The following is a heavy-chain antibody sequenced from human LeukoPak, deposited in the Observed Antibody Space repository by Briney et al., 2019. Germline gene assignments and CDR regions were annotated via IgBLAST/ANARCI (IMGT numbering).Heavy chain of an antibody. CDR2: ISSDGNSK. D-gene: IGHD2-2*01. CDR1: GFIFANYG. V-gene: IGHV3-30*03. J-gene: IGHJ4*02. CDR3: ATDTGNYSNYPDY. Sequence: GGSLRLSCEASGFIFANYGMHWLRQSPGKGLEWVAVISSDGNSKFYIDSVKGRFTISRDNDKKTLYLQINSLRPDDTALYYCATDTGNYSNYPDYWGQGTLVTVSS.